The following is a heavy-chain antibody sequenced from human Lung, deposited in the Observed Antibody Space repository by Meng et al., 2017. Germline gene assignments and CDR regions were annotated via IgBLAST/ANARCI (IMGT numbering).Heavy chain of an antibody. J-gene: IGHJ4*02. CDR1: GGSFSDYY. CDR2: INHSGST. V-gene: IGHV4-34*01. D-gene: IGHD4-11*01. CDR3: ARGPTTMAHDFDY. Sequence: QVQLQLWGVGLLKTSETLSLTCVSSGGSFSDYYWSWIRQPPGKGLEWIGEINHSGSTNYNPSLESRATISVDTSQNNLSLKLSSVTAADSAVYYCARGPTTMAHDFDYWGQGTLVTVSS.